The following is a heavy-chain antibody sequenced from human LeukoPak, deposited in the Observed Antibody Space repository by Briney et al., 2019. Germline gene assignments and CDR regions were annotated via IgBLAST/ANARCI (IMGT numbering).Heavy chain of an antibody. CDR1: GFTFSSYW. V-gene: IGHV3-74*01. CDR2: INTDGSST. J-gene: IGHJ4*02. CDR3: AREAPVPVIAAPYYFDY. Sequence: GGSLRLSCAASGFTFSSYWMHWVRQAPGKGLVWVSRINTDGSSTSYADSVKGRFTISRDNAKNTLYLQMNSLRAEDTAVYYCAREAPVPVIAAPYYFDYWGQGTLVTVS. D-gene: IGHD6-6*01.